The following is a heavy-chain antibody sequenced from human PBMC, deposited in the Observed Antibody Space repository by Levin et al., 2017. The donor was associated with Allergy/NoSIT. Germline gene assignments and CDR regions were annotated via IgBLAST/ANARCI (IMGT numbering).Heavy chain of an antibody. D-gene: IGHD7-27*01. J-gene: IGHJ4*02. CDR3: ASRPGADPDYFDY. Sequence: GGSLRLSCVISGFSLSDYGTSWVRQAPGKGLEWVSSIRGHGDTTYYADSVKGRFTISRDNSKNTLYLQMTNLRAEDTALYYCASRPGADPDYFDYRGQGTLVTVSS. V-gene: IGHV3-23*01. CDR1: GFSLSDYG. CDR2: IRGHGDTT.